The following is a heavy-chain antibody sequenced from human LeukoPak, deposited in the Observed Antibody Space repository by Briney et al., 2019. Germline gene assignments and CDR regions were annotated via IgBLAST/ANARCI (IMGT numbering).Heavy chain of an antibody. D-gene: IGHD3-16*01. Sequence: GGSLRLSCSVSGFTISSYAMHWVRQAPGKGLEYVSSISSDGGSTFHADSVKGRFSISRDNSKNILSLQMSSLRAEDTAVYYCVKVRWVAYWGQGPLVTASS. CDR2: ISSDGGST. CDR3: VKVRWVAY. V-gene: IGHV3-64D*06. J-gene: IGHJ4*02. CDR1: GFTISSYA.